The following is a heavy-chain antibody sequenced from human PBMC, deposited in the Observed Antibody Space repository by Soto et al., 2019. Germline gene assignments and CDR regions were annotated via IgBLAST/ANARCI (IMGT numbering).Heavy chain of an antibody. D-gene: IGHD6-19*01. J-gene: IGHJ4*02. CDR1: GFTFSSYG. CDR2: IWYDGSNK. CDR3: GSEELQWLGGGWDY. Sequence: QVQLVESGGGVVQPGRSLRLSCAASGFTFSSYGMHWVRQAPGKGLEWVAVIWYDGSNKYYADSVKGRFTISRDNSKNTLYLQMNRLRAEEWAVYYWGSEELQWLGGGWDYWGQGTLVTVSS. V-gene: IGHV3-33*01.